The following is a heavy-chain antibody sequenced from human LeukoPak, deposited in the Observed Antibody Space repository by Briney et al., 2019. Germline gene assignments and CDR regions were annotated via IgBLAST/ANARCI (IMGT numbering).Heavy chain of an antibody. Sequence: ASVKVSCKASGYTFTSYYMHWVRQAPGQGLEWMEIINPSGGSTSYAQKFQGRVTMTRDTSTSTVYMELSSLRSEDTAVYYCARAYCGGDCYVDAFDIWGQGTMVTVSS. J-gene: IGHJ3*02. CDR1: GYTFTSYY. CDR2: INPSGGST. D-gene: IGHD2-21*02. V-gene: IGHV1-46*01. CDR3: ARAYCGGDCYVDAFDI.